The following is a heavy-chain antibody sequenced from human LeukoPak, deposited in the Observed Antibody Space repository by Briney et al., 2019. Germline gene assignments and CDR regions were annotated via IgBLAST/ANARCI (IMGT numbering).Heavy chain of an antibody. CDR2: IHYSGSA. V-gene: IGHV4-59*08. CDR1: GDSISTNF. Sequence: PSGTLSLTCTVSGDSISTNFWNWIRQPPGKGLEWIGSIHYSGSANYNPSLKSRVTISMDTSEKQFSLKQTSVTAADTAVYYCARSYSGSLYDALDIWGQGTMVAVSS. J-gene: IGHJ3*02. D-gene: IGHD5-12*01. CDR3: ARSYSGSLYDALDI.